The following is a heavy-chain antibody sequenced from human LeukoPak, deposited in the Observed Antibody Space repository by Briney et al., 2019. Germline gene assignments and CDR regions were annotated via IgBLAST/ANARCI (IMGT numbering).Heavy chain of an antibody. J-gene: IGHJ6*02. CDR2: IIPILCIP. V-gene: IGHV1-69*10. CDR3: ARDGPQDYYGSGSYYSPLFRYYYYGMDV. CDR1: GGSFSRYT. Sequence: SVNVSCQPCGGSFSRYTIRWVRQAPGQGLEWMDWIIPILCIPNLAHKPQGRVTITADKSTSTAYMELSSLRSEDTAVYYCARDGPQDYYGSGSYYSPLFRYYYYGMDVWGQGTTVTVSS. D-gene: IGHD3-10*01.